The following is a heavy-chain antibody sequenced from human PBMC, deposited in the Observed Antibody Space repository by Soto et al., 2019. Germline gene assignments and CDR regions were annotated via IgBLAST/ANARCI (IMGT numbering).Heavy chain of an antibody. J-gene: IGHJ3*02. CDR2: IYWDDDK. V-gene: IGHV2-5*02. Sequence: QITLKESGPTLVKPTQTLTLTCTFSGFSLSTSGVGVGWIRQPPGKALEWLALIYWDDDKRYSPSLKSRLTITKDTSNNQVVLTMTNMDPVDTATYYCAHRRGLTGYDAFDIWGQGTMVTVSS. CDR3: AHRRGLTGYDAFDI. CDR1: GFSLSTSGVG. D-gene: IGHD3-9*01.